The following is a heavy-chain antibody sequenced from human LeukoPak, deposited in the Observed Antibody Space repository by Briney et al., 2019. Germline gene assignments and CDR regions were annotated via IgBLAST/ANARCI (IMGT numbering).Heavy chain of an antibody. J-gene: IGHJ6*03. V-gene: IGHV1-8*03. CDR1: GYTFTSYD. D-gene: IGHD3-22*01. Sequence: ASVKVSCKASGYTFTSYDINWVRQATGQGLEWMGWMNPNSGNTGYAQKFQGRVTITRNTSISTAYMELSSLRSEDTAVYYCARGGGVGRHYYDSSGYFYYMDVWGKGTTVTISS. CDR2: MNPNSGNT. CDR3: ARGGGVGRHYYDSSGYFYYMDV.